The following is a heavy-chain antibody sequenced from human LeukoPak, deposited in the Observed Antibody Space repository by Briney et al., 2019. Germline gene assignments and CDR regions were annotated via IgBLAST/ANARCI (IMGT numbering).Heavy chain of an antibody. V-gene: IGHV3-21*01. CDR2: ISSSSSYI. D-gene: IGHD5-24*01. J-gene: IGHJ4*02. CDR3: ARGRGRDGYSDFDY. CDR1: GFTFSSYS. Sequence: PGGSLRLSCAASGFTFSSYSMNWVRQAPGKGLEWVSSISSSSSYIYYADSVKGRFTISRDNAKNSLYLQMNSLRAEDTAVYYCARGRGRDGYSDFDYWGQGTLVTVSS.